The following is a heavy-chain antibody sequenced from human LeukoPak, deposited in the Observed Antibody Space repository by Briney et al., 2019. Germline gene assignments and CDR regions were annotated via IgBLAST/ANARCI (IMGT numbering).Heavy chain of an antibody. Sequence: GESLKISCKGSGYIFTTYWIGWVRQMPGKGLEWMGIIYPGDSDTRYSPSFQGQVTISADKSISTAYLQWSSLKASDTAMYYCTRQWSSGWSFFDYWGQGTLVTVSS. J-gene: IGHJ4*02. CDR2: IYPGDSDT. D-gene: IGHD6-19*01. CDR3: TRQWSSGWSFFDY. CDR1: GYIFTTYW. V-gene: IGHV5-51*01.